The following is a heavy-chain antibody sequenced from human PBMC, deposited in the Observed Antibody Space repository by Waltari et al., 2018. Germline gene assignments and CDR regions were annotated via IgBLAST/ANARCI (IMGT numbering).Heavy chain of an antibody. CDR3: ARVRYSSGCCDP. V-gene: IGHV1-3*01. D-gene: IGHD6-19*01. J-gene: IGHJ5*02. Sequence: QVQLVQSGAEVKKPGASVKVSCKASGYTFTRYAMHWVRQAPGQRLEWMGWINAGNGNTKYSQKFQGRVTITRDTSASTAYMELSSLRSEDTAVYYCARVRYSSGCCDPWGQGTLVTVSS. CDR1: GYTFTRYA. CDR2: INAGNGNT.